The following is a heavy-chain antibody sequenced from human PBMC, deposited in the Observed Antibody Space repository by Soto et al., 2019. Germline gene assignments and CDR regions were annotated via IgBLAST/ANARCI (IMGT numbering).Heavy chain of an antibody. CDR1: GFTSDDYA. Sequence: GGFLRLSCTFSGFTSDDYALTWVRQAPGKGLEWVAFATSQAFGGTTDYAASVKGRFTISRDDSTTVAYLQMNSLQTEDTAIYYCTRDGDFYGMDVWGQGTTVTVSS. J-gene: IGHJ6*02. D-gene: IGHD3-3*01. CDR2: ATSQAFGGTT. CDR3: TRDGDFYGMDV. V-gene: IGHV3-49*04.